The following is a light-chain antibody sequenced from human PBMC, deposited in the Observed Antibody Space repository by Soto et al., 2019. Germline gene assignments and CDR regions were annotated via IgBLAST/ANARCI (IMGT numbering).Light chain of an antibody. J-gene: IGLJ2*01. CDR3: LLYYGGVQLI. CDR2: DTS. Sequence: QTVVTQEPSLTVSPGGTVTLTCASSTGAVTSGNYPNWFQQKPGQAPRALIYDTSTKYSWTPARFSGSLLGGKAALTLLGVQPEDEADYHCLLYYGGVQLIFGGGTKLTVL. CDR1: TGAVTSGNY. V-gene: IGLV7-43*01.